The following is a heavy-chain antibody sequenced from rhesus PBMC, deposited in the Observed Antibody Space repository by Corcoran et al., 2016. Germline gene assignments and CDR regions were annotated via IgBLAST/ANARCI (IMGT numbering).Heavy chain of an antibody. CDR3: ARNSPLAYGSGTYCSYWYFEL. D-gene: IGHD2-15*01. J-gene: IGHJ2*01. V-gene: IGHV4-160*01. Sequence: QVQLQESGPGLVKPSETLSLTCAVSGGSISSNYWSWIRQPPGKGLEWLGRIYGSGGSTDYNPSRKSRVTISTDTCKNQFSLKLSSVTAADPAVYYWARNSPLAYGSGTYCSYWYFELWGPGTPITISS. CDR2: IYGSGGST. CDR1: GGSISSNY.